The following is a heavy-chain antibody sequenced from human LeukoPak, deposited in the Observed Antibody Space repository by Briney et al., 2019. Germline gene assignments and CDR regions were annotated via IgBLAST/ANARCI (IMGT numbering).Heavy chain of an antibody. J-gene: IGHJ5*02. Sequence: SETLSLTCTVSGVSISSSSYYWGWIRQPPGKGLEWIGSIYYSGSTYYNPSLKSRVTISVDTSKNQFSLKLSSVTAADTGVYYCARDLLWFGVLLYWFDPWGQGTLVTVSS. CDR3: ARDLLWFGVLLYWFDP. D-gene: IGHD3-10*01. V-gene: IGHV4-39*07. CDR1: GVSISSSSYY. CDR2: IYYSGST.